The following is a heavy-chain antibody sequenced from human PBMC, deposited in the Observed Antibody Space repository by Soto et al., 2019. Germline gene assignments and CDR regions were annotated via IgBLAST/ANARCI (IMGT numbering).Heavy chain of an antibody. V-gene: IGHV4-34*01. CDR3: ASQPYDILTGYGSLRGMDV. CDR1: GGSFSGYY. D-gene: IGHD3-9*01. J-gene: IGHJ6*02. Sequence: SETLSLTCAVYGGSFSGYYWSWIRQPPGKGLEWIGEINHSGSTNYNPSLKSRVTISVDTSKNQFSLKLSSVTAADTAVYYCASQPYDILTGYGSLRGMDVWGQGTTVTVSS. CDR2: INHSGST.